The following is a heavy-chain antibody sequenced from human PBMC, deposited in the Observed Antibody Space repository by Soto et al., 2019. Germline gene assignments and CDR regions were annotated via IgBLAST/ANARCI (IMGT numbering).Heavy chain of an antibody. V-gene: IGHV1-69*12. J-gene: IGHJ4*02. CDR3: ARGREDGYKFQNGEYYFDY. D-gene: IGHD3-10*01. CDR2: IIPIFATA. Sequence: QVQLVQSGAEVKKPGSSVKVSCKASGGTFSSYAISWVRQAPGQGLEWMGGIIPIFATANYAQKFQGRVTITADESTSTAYMELSRLRSEDTAVYYCARGREDGYKFQNGEYYFDYWGQGTLVTVSS. CDR1: GGTFSSYA.